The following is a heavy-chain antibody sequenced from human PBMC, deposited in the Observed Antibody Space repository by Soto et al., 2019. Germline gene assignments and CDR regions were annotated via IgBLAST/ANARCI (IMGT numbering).Heavy chain of an antibody. V-gene: IGHV1-69*06. CDR1: AGTFISYA. CDR3: ARDPVSGYSYGFYGMDV. Sequence: SVKVSCTASAGTFISYASIWVRQAPAQGLEWMGGIIPIFGTANYAQKFQGRVTITADKSTSTAYMELSSLRSEDTAVYYCARDPVSGYSYGFYGMDVWGQGTTVTVSS. D-gene: IGHD5-18*01. J-gene: IGHJ6*02. CDR2: IIPIFGTA.